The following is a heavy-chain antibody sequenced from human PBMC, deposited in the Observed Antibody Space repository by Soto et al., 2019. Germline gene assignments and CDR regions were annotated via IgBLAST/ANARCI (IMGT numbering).Heavy chain of an antibody. D-gene: IGHD2-15*01. CDR1: GYTFTSYG. V-gene: IGHV1-18*04. CDR2: ISAYNGNT. J-gene: IGHJ6*02. Sequence: ASVEVSCKXSGYTFTSYGISWVRQAPGQGLEWMGWISAYNGNTNYAQKLQGRVTMTTDTSTSTAYMELRSLRSDDTAVYYCARDYGVELDIVVVVAATSYYYYGMDVWGQGTTVTVSS. CDR3: ARDYGVELDIVVVVAATSYYYYGMDV.